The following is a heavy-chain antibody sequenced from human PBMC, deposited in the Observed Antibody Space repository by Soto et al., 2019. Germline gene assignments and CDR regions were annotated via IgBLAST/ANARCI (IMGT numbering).Heavy chain of an antibody. D-gene: IGHD3-10*01. J-gene: IGHJ5*02. CDR3: ARVEITMAGFDP. CDR1: GGSISSGDYY. Sequence: KTSETLSLTCTVPGGSISSGDYYWSWIRQPPGKGLEWIGYIYDSGSTYYNPSLKSRVTISVDTSKNQFSLKLSSGTAAATAVYYCARVEITMAGFDPWGQGTLVTAPQ. V-gene: IGHV4-30-4*01. CDR2: IYDSGST.